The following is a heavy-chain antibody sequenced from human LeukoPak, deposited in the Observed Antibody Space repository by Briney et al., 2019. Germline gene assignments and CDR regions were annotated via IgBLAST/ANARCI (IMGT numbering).Heavy chain of an antibody. Sequence: PGGSLRLSCAASGFTFSSYWMTWVRQAPGKGLEWVANIKEDESEKYYVDSVKGRFTISRDNAKNSLSLQMNSLRAEDTAVYYCARGARLWFGVDYFDYWGQGTLVTVSS. D-gene: IGHD3-10*01. CDR1: GFTFSSYW. V-gene: IGHV3-7*01. CDR3: ARGARLWFGVDYFDY. J-gene: IGHJ4*02. CDR2: IKEDESEK.